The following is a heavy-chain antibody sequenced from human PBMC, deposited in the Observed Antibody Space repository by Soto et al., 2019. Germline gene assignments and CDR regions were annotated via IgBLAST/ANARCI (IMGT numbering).Heavy chain of an antibody. CDR2: IFSNDEK. J-gene: IGHJ5*02. CDR3: ARIRGLWFGDVGYNRFDP. V-gene: IGHV2-26*01. CDR1: GFSLSNARMC. Sequence: QVTLKASGPGLVKSTETLTLTCSVSGFSLSNARMCVSWIRQPPGTAMVWLAHIFSNDEKSYSTSLKSRLTTTKDTSNSQVVLTMTNMDPVDTATYYWARIRGLWFGDVGYNRFDPWGQGTLVTDST. D-gene: IGHD3-10*01.